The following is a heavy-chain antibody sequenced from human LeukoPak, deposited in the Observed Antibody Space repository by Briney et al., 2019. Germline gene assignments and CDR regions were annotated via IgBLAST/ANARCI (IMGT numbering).Heavy chain of an antibody. Sequence: ASVKVSCKATGYTFTGYYMHWVRQAPGQGLEWMGRINPNSCGTNYAQKFQGRVTMTRDTSISTAYMELSGLRSDDTAVYYCARDLYGGNSELDYWGQGTLVTVSS. CDR2: INPNSCGT. V-gene: IGHV1-2*06. CDR3: ARDLYGGNSELDY. J-gene: IGHJ4*02. CDR1: GYTFTGYY. D-gene: IGHD4-23*01.